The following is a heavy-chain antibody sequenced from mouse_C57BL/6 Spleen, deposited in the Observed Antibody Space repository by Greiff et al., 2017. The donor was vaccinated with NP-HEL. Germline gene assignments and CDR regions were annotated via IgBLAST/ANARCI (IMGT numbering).Heavy chain of an antibody. D-gene: IGHD1-1*01. CDR2: IRSKSNNYAT. CDR1: GFSFNTYA. Sequence: EVKLMESGGGLVQPKGSLKLSCAASGFSFNTYAMNWVRQAPGKGLEWVARIRSKSNNYATYYADSVKDRFTISRDDSESMLYLQMNNLKTEDTAMYYCVRQGYGSSYYYWYFDVWGTGTTVTVSS. CDR3: VRQGYGSSYYYWYFDV. J-gene: IGHJ1*03. V-gene: IGHV10-1*01.